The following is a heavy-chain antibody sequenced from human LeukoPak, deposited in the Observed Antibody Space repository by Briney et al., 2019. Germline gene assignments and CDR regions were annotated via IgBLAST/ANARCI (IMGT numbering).Heavy chain of an antibody. CDR3: ARNSVPGSLTTWFDP. V-gene: IGHV5-51*01. D-gene: IGHD6-19*01. J-gene: IGHJ5*02. Sequence: PGESLKISCKGSGYIFTSYWIAWVRPMPGEGLEWMGIIYPGDSDTRYSPSFQGQVTISVDKSIDTAYLEWSSLKASDTAIYYCARNSVPGSLTTWFDPWGQGTLVTVSS. CDR2: IYPGDSDT. CDR1: GYIFTSYW.